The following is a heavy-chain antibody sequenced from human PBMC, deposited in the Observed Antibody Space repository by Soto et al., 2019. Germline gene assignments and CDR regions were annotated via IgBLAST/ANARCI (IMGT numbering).Heavy chain of an antibody. CDR3: ATRITVFGLLIPPFDP. Sequence: SETLSLPGSVYPGSVNSNYWNLIRRPPLKGLEWLGEIKHTGGTHYNPSLKSRVAMSVDTSKSQFSLRLSSVTAADTAIYYCATRITVFGLLIPPFDPWGQGTQVTVSS. CDR1: PGSVNSNY. J-gene: IGHJ5*02. CDR2: IKHTGGT. D-gene: IGHD3-3*01. V-gene: IGHV4-34*01.